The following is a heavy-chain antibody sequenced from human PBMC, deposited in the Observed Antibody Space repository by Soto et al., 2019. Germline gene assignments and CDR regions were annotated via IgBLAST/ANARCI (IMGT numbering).Heavy chain of an antibody. J-gene: IGHJ4*02. Sequence: ASVKVSCKTSVYTFTDCAMNWVRQAPGQSPEWMGCINAGTGNLQYSHNFQGRVTITRDACASTGYMELSSLRSEDTAVYFCAVVWCSTRNASCCFVYGGKGILV. D-gene: IGHD2-15*01. CDR1: VYTFTDCA. V-gene: IGHV1-3*01. CDR3: AVVWCSTRNASCCFVY. CDR2: INAGTGNL.